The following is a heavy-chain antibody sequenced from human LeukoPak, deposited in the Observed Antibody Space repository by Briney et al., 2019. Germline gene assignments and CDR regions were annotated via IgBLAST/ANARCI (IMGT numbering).Heavy chain of an antibody. CDR3: ARENIVTPPDY. CDR2: IYYSGST. D-gene: IGHD2/OR15-2a*01. V-gene: IGHV4-59*01. J-gene: IGHJ4*02. CDR1: GGSISSYY. Sequence: PSETLSLTCTVSGGSISSYYWSWIRQPPGKGLEWIGYIYYSGSTNYNPSLKSRVTISADTSKNQFSLKLSSVTAADTAVYYCARENIVTPPDYWGQGTLVTVSS.